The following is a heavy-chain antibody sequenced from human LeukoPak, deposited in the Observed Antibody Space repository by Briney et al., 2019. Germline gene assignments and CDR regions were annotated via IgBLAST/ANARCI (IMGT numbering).Heavy chain of an antibody. D-gene: IGHD6-13*01. Sequence: PGGSLRLSCAASGFTFSSYAMHWVRQAPGKGLEWVAVISYDGSNKYYADSVKGRFTISRDNSKNTLYLQMNSLRAEDTAVYYCARDPQPYSSSWYGYGMDVWGQGTTVTVSS. V-gene: IGHV3-30-3*01. J-gene: IGHJ6*02. CDR2: ISYDGSNK. CDR1: GFTFSSYA. CDR3: ARDPQPYSSSWYGYGMDV.